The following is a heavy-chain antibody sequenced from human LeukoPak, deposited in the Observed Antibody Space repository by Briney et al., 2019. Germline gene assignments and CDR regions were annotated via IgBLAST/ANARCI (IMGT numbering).Heavy chain of an antibody. CDR3: GKDSGRYTYGLFDF. J-gene: IGHJ4*02. V-gene: IGHV3-23*01. CDR2: ISGSGGST. CDR1: GFTFSSYA. D-gene: IGHD5-18*01. Sequence: GGSLRLSCAASGFTFSSYAMSWVRQAPGKGLEWVSAISGSGGSTYYADSVKGRFTISRDNSKNTLYLQMNSLRAEDTAVYYCGKDSGRYTYGLFDFWGQGTLVTVSS.